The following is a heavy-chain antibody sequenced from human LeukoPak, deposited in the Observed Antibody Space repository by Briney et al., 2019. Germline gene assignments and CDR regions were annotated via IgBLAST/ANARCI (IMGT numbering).Heavy chain of an antibody. CDR2: IIPIFGTA. V-gene: IGHV1-69*01. D-gene: IGHD2-15*01. J-gene: IGHJ5*02. CDR1: GGTFSSYA. CDR3: ARDLGCSGGSCYSPSFWFDP. Sequence: ASVKVPCKASGGTFSSYAISWVRQAPGQGLEWMGGIIPIFGTANYAQKFQGRVTITADESTSTAYMELSSLRSEDTAVYYCARDLGCSGGSCYSPSFWFDPWGQGTLVTVSS.